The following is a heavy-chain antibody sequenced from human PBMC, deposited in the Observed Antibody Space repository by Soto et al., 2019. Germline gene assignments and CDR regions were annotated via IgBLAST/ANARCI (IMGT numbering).Heavy chain of an antibody. D-gene: IGHD3-10*01. Sequence: PSETLSLTCTVSGGSVRTGSYHWSWIRHPPGKGLEWIGFIPNNGSPDYNPSLKSRVVVSIDRSKNPCSLKVKSVTDADTAVYFCARIGWGGDSWGQGTRVTVSS. CDR1: GGSVRTGSYH. CDR3: ARIGWGGDS. J-gene: IGHJ4*02. CDR2: IPNNGSP. V-gene: IGHV4-61*01.